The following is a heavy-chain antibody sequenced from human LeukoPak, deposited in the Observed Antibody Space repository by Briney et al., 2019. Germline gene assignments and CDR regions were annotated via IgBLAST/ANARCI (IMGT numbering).Heavy chain of an antibody. V-gene: IGHV4-61*01. Sequence: SETLSLTCTVSGGSVGSGNYHWSWIRQAPGKGLEWIGHNGNTNYNPSLKSRVTISVDTSKDQFSLNLNTVTAADTAVYYCATYYGGAGGRGHWGPGTLVTVSS. CDR3: ATYYGGAGGRGH. CDR2: NGNT. CDR1: GGSVGSGNYH. D-gene: IGHD2-21*01. J-gene: IGHJ4*02.